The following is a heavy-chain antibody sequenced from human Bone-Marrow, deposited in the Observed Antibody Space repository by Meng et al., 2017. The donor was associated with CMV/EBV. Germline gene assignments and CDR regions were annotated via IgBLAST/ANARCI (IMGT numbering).Heavy chain of an antibody. Sequence: GESLKISCAASGFTVSSNYMSWVRQAPGKGLEWVSVIYSGGSTYYADSVKGRFTISRDNSKNTLYLQMNSLRAEDTAVYYCAKDPSFYYYDSSGYLDYWGQGTLVTVSS. D-gene: IGHD3-22*01. J-gene: IGHJ4*02. CDR2: IYSGGST. CDR3: AKDPSFYYYDSSGYLDY. CDR1: GFTVSSNY. V-gene: IGHV3-53*05.